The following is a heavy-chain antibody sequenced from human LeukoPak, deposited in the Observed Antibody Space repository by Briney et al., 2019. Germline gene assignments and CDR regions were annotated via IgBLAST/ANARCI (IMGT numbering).Heavy chain of an antibody. D-gene: IGHD3-22*01. CDR1: GFTFLSYG. CDR2: IWYDGSNK. V-gene: IGHV3-33*01. J-gene: IGHJ4*02. Sequence: GGSLRLSCAASGFTFLSYGMHWVRQAPGKGLECVAVIWYDGSNKYYADSVKGRFTISRDNSKNTLYLQMNSLRAEDTAVYYCARDLAYYYDSSGPVDYWGQGTLVTVSS. CDR3: ARDLAYYYDSSGPVDY.